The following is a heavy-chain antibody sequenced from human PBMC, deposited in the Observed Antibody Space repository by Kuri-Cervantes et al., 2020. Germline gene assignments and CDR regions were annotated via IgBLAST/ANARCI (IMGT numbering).Heavy chain of an antibody. V-gene: IGHV3-30-3*01. J-gene: IGHJ4*02. CDR2: ISYDGSNK. CDR3: ARGANWHFNPHFDY. D-gene: IGHD1-7*01. Sequence: GGSLRLSCAASGFTFSSYAMHWVRQAPGKGLEWVAVISYDGSNKYYADSVKGRFTISRDNSKNTLYLQMNSLRAEDTALYYCARGANWHFNPHFDYWGQGTLVTISS. CDR1: GFTFSSYA.